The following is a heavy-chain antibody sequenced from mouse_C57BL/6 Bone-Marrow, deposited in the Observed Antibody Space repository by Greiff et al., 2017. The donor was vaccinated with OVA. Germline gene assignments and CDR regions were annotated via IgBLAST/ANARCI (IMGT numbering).Heavy chain of an antibody. Sequence: VQLQQPGAELVKPGASVKLSCKASGYTFTSYWMHWVKQRPGQGLEWIGMIHPNSGSTNYNEKFKSKATLTVDKSSSTADMILSSLTSDDSAVYYCASYYSNFHWYFDVWGTGTTVTVSS. CDR3: ASYYSNFHWYFDV. J-gene: IGHJ1*03. D-gene: IGHD2-5*01. CDR2: IHPNSGST. V-gene: IGHV1-64*01. CDR1: GYTFTSYW.